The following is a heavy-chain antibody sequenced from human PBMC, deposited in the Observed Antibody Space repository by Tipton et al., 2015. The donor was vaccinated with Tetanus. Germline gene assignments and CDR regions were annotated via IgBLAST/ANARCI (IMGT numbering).Heavy chain of an antibody. V-gene: IGHV4-59*01. Sequence: PSLTCTVSGGSISSYYWTWIRQPPGRGLEWIGYVHYSGSTNYSPSLRSRVTLSVDTSKNQFSLKLSSVTAADTAVYYCARIGWLQQNKPAFDIWGQGTVVTVSS. J-gene: IGHJ3*02. CDR2: VHYSGST. D-gene: IGHD6-19*01. CDR3: ARIGWLQQNKPAFDI. CDR1: GGSISSYY.